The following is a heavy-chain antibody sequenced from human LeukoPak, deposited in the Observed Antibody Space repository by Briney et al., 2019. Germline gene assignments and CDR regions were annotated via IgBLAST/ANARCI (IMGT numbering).Heavy chain of an antibody. D-gene: IGHD2-15*01. CDR2: ISYDGSNK. V-gene: IGHV3-30*18. CDR3: AKTEFYCSGGSCYSSWFDP. Sequence: GGSLRLSCAASGFTFSSYGMHWVRQAPGKGLEWLAVISYDGSNKYYADSVKGRFTISRDNSKNTLYLQMNSLRAEDTAVYYCAKTEFYCSGGSCYSSWFDPWGQGTLVTVSS. CDR1: GFTFSSYG. J-gene: IGHJ5*02.